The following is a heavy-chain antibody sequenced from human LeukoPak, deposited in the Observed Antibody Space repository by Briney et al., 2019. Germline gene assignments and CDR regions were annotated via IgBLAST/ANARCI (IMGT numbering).Heavy chain of an antibody. CDR3: ARETGEYYYDSSGYHNWFDP. J-gene: IGHJ5*02. V-gene: IGHV1-3*01. Sequence: ASVKVSCKASGYTFSNYGISWVRQAPGQRLEWMGWINAGNGNTKYSQKFQGRVTITRDTSASTAYMELSSLRSEDTAVYYCARETGEYYYDSSGYHNWFDPWGQGTLVTVSS. CDR2: INAGNGNT. CDR1: GYTFSNYG. D-gene: IGHD3-22*01.